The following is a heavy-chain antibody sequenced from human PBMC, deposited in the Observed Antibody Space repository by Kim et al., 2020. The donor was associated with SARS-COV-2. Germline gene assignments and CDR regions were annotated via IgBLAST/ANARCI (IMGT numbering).Heavy chain of an antibody. V-gene: IGHV4-4*07. Sequence: SETLSLTCTVSGGSISSYYWSWIRQPAGKGLEWIGRIYTSGSTNYNPSLKSRVTMSVDTSKNQFSLKLSSVTAADTAVYYCARDAAAGIPYYGMDVWGQGTTVTVSS. CDR3: ARDAAAGIPYYGMDV. D-gene: IGHD6-13*01. J-gene: IGHJ6*02. CDR2: IYTSGST. CDR1: GGSISSYY.